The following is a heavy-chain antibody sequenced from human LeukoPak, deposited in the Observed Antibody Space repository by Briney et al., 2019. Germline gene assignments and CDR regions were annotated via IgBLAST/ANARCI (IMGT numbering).Heavy chain of an antibody. V-gene: IGHV3-48*01. J-gene: IGHJ6*03. CDR1: GYSFSLYS. Sequence: GGSLRLSCVGSGYSFSLYSMNWVRQAPGKGLEWISYIRASSNSMYYTDSVKGRFTISRDNVKNLLYLQMNNLRAEDTAVYYCARGLRIAVPGVFASDYYYMDNWGKGTTVTVSS. CDR3: ARGLRIAVPGVFASDYYYMDN. CDR2: IRASSNSM. D-gene: IGHD6-19*01.